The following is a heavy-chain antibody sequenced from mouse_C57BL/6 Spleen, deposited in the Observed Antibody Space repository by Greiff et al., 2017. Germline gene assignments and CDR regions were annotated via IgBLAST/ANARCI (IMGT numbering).Heavy chain of an antibody. Sequence: QVQLQQSGAELVKPGASVKISCKASGYAFSSYWMNWVKQRPGKGLEWIGQIYPGDGDTNYNGKFKGKATLTADKSSSTAYMQLSSLTSEDSAVYFCARREIYYGNWTWFAYWGQGTLVTVSA. V-gene: IGHV1-80*01. J-gene: IGHJ3*01. CDR3: ARREIYYGNWTWFAY. CDR1: GYAFSSYW. D-gene: IGHD2-1*01. CDR2: IYPGDGDT.